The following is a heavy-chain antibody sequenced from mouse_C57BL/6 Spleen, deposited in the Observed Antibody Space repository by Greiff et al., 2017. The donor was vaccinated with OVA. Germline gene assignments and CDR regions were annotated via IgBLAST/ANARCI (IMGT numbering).Heavy chain of an antibody. Sequence: VQLQQPGAELVKPGASVKLSCKASGYTFTSYWMQWVKQRPGQGLEWIGEIDPSDSYTNSNQKFKGKATLTVDTSSSTAYMQLSSLTSEDSAVYYCARRSGSRGWFAYWGQGTLVTVSA. D-gene: IGHD1-1*01. CDR3: ARRSGSRGWFAY. J-gene: IGHJ3*01. V-gene: IGHV1-50*01. CDR2: IDPSDSYT. CDR1: GYTFTSYW.